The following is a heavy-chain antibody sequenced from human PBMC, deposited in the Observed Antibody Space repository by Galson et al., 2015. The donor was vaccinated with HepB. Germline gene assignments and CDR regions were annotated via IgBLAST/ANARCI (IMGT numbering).Heavy chain of an antibody. D-gene: IGHD4-23*01. Sequence: SLRLSCAASGFTFSSYVMSWVRQAPGKGLEWVSAISGRGTNTYYADSAKGRFTIPRDNSKNTLYLQMNSLRAEDTAVYYCATVGVAALGDFWGQGTMVTVSS. J-gene: IGHJ3*01. CDR2: ISGRGTNT. V-gene: IGHV3-23*01. CDR1: GFTFSSYV. CDR3: ATVGVAALGDF.